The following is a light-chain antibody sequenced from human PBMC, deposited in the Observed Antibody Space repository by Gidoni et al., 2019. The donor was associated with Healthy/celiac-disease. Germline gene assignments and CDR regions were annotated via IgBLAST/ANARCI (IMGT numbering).Light chain of an antibody. CDR2: VNS. V-gene: IGLV1-40*01. CDR3: QSYDSSLFVV. CDR1: SSNIGSGYD. Sequence: QSVLTQPPSVSRAPGQRVTISCTGSSSNIGSGYDVHWYHHLPGTSPKLLIYVNSNRPSGVPDRFSGSKSGTSASLAITGLQAEDEADYYCQSYDSSLFVVFGGGTKLTVL. J-gene: IGLJ2*01.